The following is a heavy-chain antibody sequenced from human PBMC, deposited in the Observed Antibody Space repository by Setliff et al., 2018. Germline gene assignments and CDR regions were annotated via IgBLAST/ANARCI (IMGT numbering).Heavy chain of an antibody. V-gene: IGHV4-34*01. J-gene: IGHJ4*02. Sequence: SETLSLTCAVYGESFDNHYWTWNRQPPGERLEWIGEINHRGFTDYKPSLKSRLTMSVDTSRNQFSLNLGSVTAADTGVYYCARGRIAERPEAIDYWGQGTPVTVSA. CDR2: INHRGFT. D-gene: IGHD6-6*01. CDR3: ARGRIAERPEAIDY. CDR1: GESFDNHY.